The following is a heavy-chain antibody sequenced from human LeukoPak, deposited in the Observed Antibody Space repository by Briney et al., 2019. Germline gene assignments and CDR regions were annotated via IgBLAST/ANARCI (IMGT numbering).Heavy chain of an antibody. Sequence: GGSLRLSCAASGFTFSSYEMNWVRQAPGKGLEWVSYISSSGSTIYYADSVKSRFTISRDNAKNSLYLQMNSLRAEDTAVYYCASLYNWNDVLDYWGQGTLVTVSS. CDR2: ISSSGSTI. D-gene: IGHD1-1*01. CDR3: ASLYNWNDVLDY. V-gene: IGHV3-48*03. J-gene: IGHJ4*02. CDR1: GFTFSSYE.